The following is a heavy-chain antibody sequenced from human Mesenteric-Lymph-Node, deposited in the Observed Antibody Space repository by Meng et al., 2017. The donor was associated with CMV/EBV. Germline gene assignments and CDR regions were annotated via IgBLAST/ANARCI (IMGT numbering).Heavy chain of an antibody. CDR2: IFYSGTT. CDR3: AREPTGFPNWFDP. CDR1: GDSVTSGRYY. Sequence: GSLRLSCTLSGDSVTSGRYYWSWIRQPPGKALEWIGNIFYSGTTYYNPSLESRVTISLDRSKNQFSLKLTSVTAADTALYYCAREPTGFPNWFDPWGQGTLVTISS. J-gene: IGHJ5*02. D-gene: IGHD4-17*01. V-gene: IGHV4-61*01.